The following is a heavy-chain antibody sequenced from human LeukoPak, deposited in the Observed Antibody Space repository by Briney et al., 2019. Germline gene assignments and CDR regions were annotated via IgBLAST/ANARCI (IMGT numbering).Heavy chain of an antibody. Sequence: GGSLRLSCAASGFTFSSYTMNWVRQAPGKGLEWVSSISSSSSYIYYADSVKGRFTISRDNAKNSLYLQMNSLRAEDTAVYYCAREDVLMVYAIHYWGQGTLVTVSS. D-gene: IGHD2-8*01. J-gene: IGHJ4*02. V-gene: IGHV3-21*01. CDR1: GFTFSSYT. CDR2: ISSSSSYI. CDR3: AREDVLMVYAIHY.